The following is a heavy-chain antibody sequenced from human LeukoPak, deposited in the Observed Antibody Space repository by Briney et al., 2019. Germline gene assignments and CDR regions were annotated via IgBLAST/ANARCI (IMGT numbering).Heavy chain of an antibody. D-gene: IGHD2-15*01. CDR3: VRGYCSGATCYHFDY. Sequence: SETLSLTCTVSGASITSYYWNWIRQPPGKGLEWIGYFYYSGSDNYNPSLKSRITISVDTSKNQFFLKLSSVTAADTAVYYCVRGYCSGATCYHFDYWGQGTLVTVSS. CDR2: FYYSGSD. CDR1: GASITSYY. V-gene: IGHV4-59*01. J-gene: IGHJ4*02.